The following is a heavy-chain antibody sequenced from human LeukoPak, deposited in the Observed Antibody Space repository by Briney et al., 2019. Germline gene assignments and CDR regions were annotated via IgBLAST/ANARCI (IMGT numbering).Heavy chain of an antibody. J-gene: IGHJ6*03. Sequence: GGSLRLSCAASGFTVSSNYMSWVRQAPGKGLEWVSVIYSGGSTYYADSVKGRFTISRDNSKNTLYLQMNSLRAEDTAVYYCASVIYYYYMDVWGKGTTVTVSS. CDR3: ASVIYYYYMDV. CDR1: GFTVSSNY. CDR2: IYSGGST. V-gene: IGHV3-53*01.